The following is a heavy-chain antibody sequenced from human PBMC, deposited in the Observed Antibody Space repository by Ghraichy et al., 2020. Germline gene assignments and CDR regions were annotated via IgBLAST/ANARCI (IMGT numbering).Heavy chain of an antibody. CDR3: ARTPYYYDSSGYYIEYFQH. D-gene: IGHD3-22*01. J-gene: IGHJ1*01. CDR2: IYYSGST. Sequence: SETLSLTCTVSGGSINSGGYYWSWIRQRPGKGLEWIGYIYYSGSTYYNPSLKSRVTISVDTSKNQFSLKLSSVTAADTAVYYCARTPYYYDSSGYYIEYFQHWGQGTLVTVSS. CDR1: GGSINSGGYY. V-gene: IGHV4-31*03.